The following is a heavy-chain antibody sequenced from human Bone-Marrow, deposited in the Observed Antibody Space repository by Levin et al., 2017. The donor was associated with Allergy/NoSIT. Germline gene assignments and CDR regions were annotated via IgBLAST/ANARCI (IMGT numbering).Heavy chain of an antibody. V-gene: IGHV4-59*01. CDR1: GGSISSYY. CDR2: IYYSGST. D-gene: IGHD5-24*01. CDR3: ARARDGYNNWYYFDY. J-gene: IGHJ4*02. Sequence: ESLKISCTVSGGSISSYYWSWIRQPPGKGLEWIGYIYYSGSTNYNPSLKSRVTISVDTSKNQFSLKLSSVTAADTAVYYCARARDGYNNWYYFDYWGQGTLVTVSS.